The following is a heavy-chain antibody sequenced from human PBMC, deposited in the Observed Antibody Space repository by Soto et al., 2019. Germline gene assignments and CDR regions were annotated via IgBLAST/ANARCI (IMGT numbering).Heavy chain of an antibody. CDR3: ARDGQGYSSSWLQFDC. D-gene: IGHD6-13*01. CDR2: IWYDGSNK. J-gene: IGHJ4*02. CDR1: AFTFSSYG. Sequence: GGSLRLSCAASAFTFSSYGMHWVRQAPGKGLEWVAVIWYDGSNKYYADSVKGRFTIYRDNSKNTLYLQMNSLRAEDTAVYYCARDGQGYSSSWLQFDCWGQGTLVTVSS. V-gene: IGHV3-33*01.